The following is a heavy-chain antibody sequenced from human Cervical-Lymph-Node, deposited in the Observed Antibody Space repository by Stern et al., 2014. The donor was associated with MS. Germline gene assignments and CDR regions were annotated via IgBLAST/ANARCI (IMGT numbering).Heavy chain of an antibody. J-gene: IGHJ3*02. CDR2: IMPIFGTA. Sequence: VQLVESGAEVKKPGSSVKVSCKASGGTFSNYAINWVRQAPGQELEWMGGIMPIFGTANYEQKFQGRVTITADKSTSTAYMELSSLISEDTAVYYCAREMDGFDIWGQGTMVTVSS. CDR3: AREMDGFDI. CDR1: GGTFSNYA. V-gene: IGHV1-69*06.